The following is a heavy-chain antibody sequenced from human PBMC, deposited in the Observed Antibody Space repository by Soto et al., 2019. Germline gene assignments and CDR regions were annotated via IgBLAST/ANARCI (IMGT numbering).Heavy chain of an antibody. Sequence: QVQLQESGPGLVKPSETLSLTCTVSGGSISGYYWSWIRQSPGKGLEWIGFIYYIGTTSYNPSLKSLVTISIDTSKNQFSLKLTSVTAADTAVYYCARRTAGYEFDYWGQGTLVTVSS. CDR2: IYYIGTT. V-gene: IGHV4-59*08. D-gene: IGHD5-12*01. J-gene: IGHJ4*02. CDR1: GGSISGYY. CDR3: ARRTAGYEFDY.